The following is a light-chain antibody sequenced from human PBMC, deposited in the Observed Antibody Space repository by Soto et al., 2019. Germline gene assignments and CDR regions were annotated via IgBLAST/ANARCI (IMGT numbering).Light chain of an antibody. J-gene: IGKJ1*01. CDR2: ATS. CDR3: QKYNTARWT. Sequence: DIQMTQSQSSLSASVGDRVTITCRASQAISKYLALYQQKPGKVPRLLIYATSTLQSGVPSRFSGSGSGTDFTLTISSLQPEDVATYYCQKYNTARWTFGQGTKVEIK. CDR1: QAISKY. V-gene: IGKV1-27*01.